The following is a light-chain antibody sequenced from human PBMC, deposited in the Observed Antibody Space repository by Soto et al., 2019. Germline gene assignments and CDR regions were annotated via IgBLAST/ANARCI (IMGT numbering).Light chain of an antibody. V-gene: IGKV1-5*01. J-gene: IGKJ1*01. CDR3: QQYNSYPT. CDR1: QSISSW. Sequence: IHITQTNSTLSASVGDRVTITCRASQSISSWLAWYQQKPGKAPKLLIYDASSLESGVPSRFSGSGSGTEFTLTISSLQPDDFATYYCQQYNSYPTFGQGTKVDIK. CDR2: DAS.